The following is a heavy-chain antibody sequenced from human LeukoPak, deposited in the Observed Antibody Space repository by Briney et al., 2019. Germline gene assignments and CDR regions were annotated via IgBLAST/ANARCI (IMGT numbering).Heavy chain of an antibody. CDR1: GFTFGDYA. D-gene: IGHD3-10*01. Sequence: GGSLRLSCTASGFTFGDYAMSWVRQAPGEGLEWVGFIRSKAYGGTTEYAASVKGRFTISRDDSKSIAYLQMNSLKTEDTAVYYCTASMVRGVIHFDYWGQGTLVTVSS. V-gene: IGHV3-49*04. CDR2: IRSKAYGGTT. J-gene: IGHJ4*02. CDR3: TASMVRGVIHFDY.